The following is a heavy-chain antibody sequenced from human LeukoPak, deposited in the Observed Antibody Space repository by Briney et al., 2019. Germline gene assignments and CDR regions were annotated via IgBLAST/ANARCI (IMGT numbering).Heavy chain of an antibody. Sequence: SETLSLTCTVSGGSISSGGYYWSWIRQHPGKGLEWIGYIYYSGSTYYNPSLKGRVTISVDTSKNQFSLKLSSVTAADTAVYYCARRQFGISHYFDYWGQGTLVTVSS. V-gene: IGHV4-31*03. J-gene: IGHJ4*02. CDR2: IYYSGST. D-gene: IGHD3-10*01. CDR1: GGSISSGGYY. CDR3: ARRQFGISHYFDY.